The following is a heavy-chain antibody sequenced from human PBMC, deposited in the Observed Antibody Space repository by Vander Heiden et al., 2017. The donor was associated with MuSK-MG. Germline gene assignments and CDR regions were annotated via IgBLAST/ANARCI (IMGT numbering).Heavy chain of an antibody. CDR2: VSGSGGST. J-gene: IGHJ4*02. D-gene: IGHD3-10*01. Sequence: EVQLLESGGDWVQPGGSLRTSCAASGFTFSTYDMSWVRQAPGKGLEWVAAVSGSGGSTYYADSVKGRFTVSRDNSENTVYLQLTSLTADDTALYFCAKDHSAGTFFDSWGQGTLVTVSA. V-gene: IGHV3-23*01. CDR3: AKDHSAGTFFDS. CDR1: GFTFSTYD.